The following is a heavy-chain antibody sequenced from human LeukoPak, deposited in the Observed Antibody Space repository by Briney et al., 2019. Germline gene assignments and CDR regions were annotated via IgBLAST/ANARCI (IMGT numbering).Heavy chain of an antibody. CDR2: VSSSSSTT. CDR3: AKDQAVAGSEYFQH. CDR1: GFNFSSYS. Sequence: GGSLRLSCGASGFNFSSYSMNWVRQAPGKGAEGVSYVSSSSSTTSYADPVKGRFTISRDNSTNTLYLQMNSLRAEDTAVHYCAKDQAVAGSEYFQHWGQGTLVTVSS. V-gene: IGHV3-48*01. J-gene: IGHJ1*01. D-gene: IGHD6-19*01.